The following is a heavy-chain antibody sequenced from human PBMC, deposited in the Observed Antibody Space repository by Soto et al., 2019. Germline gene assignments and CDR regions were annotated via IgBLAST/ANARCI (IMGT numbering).Heavy chain of an antibody. J-gene: IGHJ5*02. CDR1: GFTFSGYW. D-gene: IGHD4-4*01. V-gene: IGHV3-74*01. CDR3: ARDPRNLGLDL. CDR2: IDGDGTST. Sequence: GGSLRLSCAASGFTFSGYWMYWVRQSPGKGLVWVSRIDGDGTSTGYADSVKGRFTISRDNAKNTLYLQMNSLRAEDTAVYYCARDPRNLGLDLWGLGTLVTVSS.